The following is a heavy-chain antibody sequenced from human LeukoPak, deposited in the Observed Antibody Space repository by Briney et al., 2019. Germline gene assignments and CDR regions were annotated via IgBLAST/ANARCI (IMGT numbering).Heavy chain of an antibody. CDR2: IRYDGSNK. V-gene: IGHV3-30*02. CDR1: GFTFSSYG. D-gene: IGHD3-22*01. J-gene: IGHJ3*01. CDR3: ARTIYYYESTSYFSDAFDV. Sequence: GGSLRLSCAASGFTFSSYGMHWVRQAPGKGLEWVAFIRYDGSNKYYADSVKGRFTISRDNSKNTLYLQMNSLRAEDTAVYYCARTIYYYESTSYFSDAFDVWGQGTMVTVSS.